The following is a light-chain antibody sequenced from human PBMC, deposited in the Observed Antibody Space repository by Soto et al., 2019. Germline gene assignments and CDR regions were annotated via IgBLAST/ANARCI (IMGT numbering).Light chain of an antibody. CDR2: EVS. V-gene: IGLV2-8*01. CDR3: SLYTSENTYV. J-gene: IGLJ1*01. Sequence: QSALTQPPSASGSPGQSVTISCTGTSSDVGGYNYVSWYQQHPGKAPKLMIYEVSKRPSGVPDRFSGSKSGNTASLTVSGLQDEDEADYCCSLYTSENTYVFGTGTKLTVL. CDR1: SSDVGGYNY.